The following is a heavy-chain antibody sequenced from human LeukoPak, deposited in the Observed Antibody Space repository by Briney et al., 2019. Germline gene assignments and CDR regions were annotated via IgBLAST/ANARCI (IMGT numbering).Heavy chain of an antibody. CDR2: IKGDESAR. D-gene: IGHD1-26*01. CDR3: ARDVGGSLDY. CDR1: GFTYSTYW. V-gene: IGHV3-7*01. Sequence: GGSLRLSCAASGFTYSTYWMAWVRQAPGKGLEWVANIKGDESARHQADSVKGRFTISRDNAQNSVYLQMRSLRGEDTAVYYCARDVGGSLDYWGQGTLVTVPS. J-gene: IGHJ4*02.